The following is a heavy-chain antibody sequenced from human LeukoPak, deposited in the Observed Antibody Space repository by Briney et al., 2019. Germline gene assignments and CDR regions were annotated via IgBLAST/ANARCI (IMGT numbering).Heavy chain of an antibody. J-gene: IGHJ4*02. CDR1: GFTFSSYG. CDR2: ISGSGGST. CDR3: AKAIVVVPAFDY. D-gene: IGHD3-22*01. Sequence: GGTLRPSCAASGFTFSSYGMSWVRQAPGKGLEWVSAISGSGGSTYYADSVKGRFTISRDNSKNTLYLQMNSLRAEDTAVYYCAKAIVVVPAFDYWGQGTLVTVSS. V-gene: IGHV3-23*01.